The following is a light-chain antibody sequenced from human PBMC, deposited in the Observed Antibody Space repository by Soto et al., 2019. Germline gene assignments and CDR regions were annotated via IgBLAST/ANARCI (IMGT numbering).Light chain of an antibody. CDR2: WNN. V-gene: IGLV1-47*01. Sequence: QSVLTQPPSASGTPGQRVTIPCSGSSSNIGSNYVYWYQHLPGTAPKLLIFWNNRRPSGVPDRFSGSKSGTSASLAISGLRSEDEADYYCAAWDDSLNAVVFGGGTKLTVL. J-gene: IGLJ2*01. CDR3: AAWDDSLNAVV. CDR1: SSNIGSNY.